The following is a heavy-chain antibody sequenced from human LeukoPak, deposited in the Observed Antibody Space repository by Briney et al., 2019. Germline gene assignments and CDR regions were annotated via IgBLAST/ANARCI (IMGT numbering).Heavy chain of an antibody. CDR2: IYSGGST. J-gene: IGHJ4*02. V-gene: IGHV3-53*01. Sequence: GGSLRLSCAASGFTVSSTYMSWVRQAPGKGLEWVSVIYSGGSTYYADSVKGRFTISRDNSKNTLYLQMNSLRAEDTAVYYCARDRLYSSSSEDYWGQGNLVTVSS. CDR1: GFTVSSTY. D-gene: IGHD6-6*01. CDR3: ARDRLYSSSSEDY.